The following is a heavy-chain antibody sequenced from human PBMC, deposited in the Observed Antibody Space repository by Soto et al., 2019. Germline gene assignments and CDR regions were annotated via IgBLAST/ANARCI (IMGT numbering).Heavy chain of an antibody. J-gene: IGHJ6*02. CDR2: ISYDGSNT. CDR1: GFTFSRFS. V-gene: IGHV3-30-3*01. D-gene: IGHD3-10*02. CDR3: ARDQGMFLSYYYYGIDV. Sequence: QVQLVESGGGVVQPGRSLTLSCGAYGFTFSRFSMHWVRQAPGKGLAWVAVISYDGSNTHYAESVKGRFNISRDDSKNTVYLQMNNLRGEYSAVYYCARDQGMFLSYYYYGIDVWGQGTTVTVSS.